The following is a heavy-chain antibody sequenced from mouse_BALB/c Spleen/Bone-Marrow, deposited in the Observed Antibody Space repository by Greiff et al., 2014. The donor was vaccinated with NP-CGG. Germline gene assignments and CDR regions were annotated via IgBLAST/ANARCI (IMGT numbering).Heavy chain of an antibody. D-gene: IGHD4-1*01. V-gene: IGHV1S29*02. CDR1: GYAFTDYN. CDR3: ARGNWDFAY. J-gene: IGHJ3*01. Sequence: VQLQQSGPELVRPGASVKISCKASGYAFTDYNIYWAKQSHGKSLEWIGYIYPYSGVTGYNQKFKSKATLTVDNSSTTAYMELRSLTSEDSAVYYCARGNWDFAYWGQGTLVTVST. CDR2: IYPYSGVT.